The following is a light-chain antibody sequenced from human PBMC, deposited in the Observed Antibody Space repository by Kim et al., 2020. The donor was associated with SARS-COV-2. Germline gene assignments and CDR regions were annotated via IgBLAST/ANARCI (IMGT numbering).Light chain of an antibody. J-gene: IGLJ3*02. Sequence: SSELTQDPAVSVALGQTVRITCQGDSLRSYYANWYQQKPGQAPVVVIYGKNNRPSGIPDRFSGSSSGNTASLTITGAQAEDEADYYCNSRDSSGDHLLFG. V-gene: IGLV3-19*01. CDR1: SLRSYY. CDR2: GKN. CDR3: NSRDSSGDHLL.